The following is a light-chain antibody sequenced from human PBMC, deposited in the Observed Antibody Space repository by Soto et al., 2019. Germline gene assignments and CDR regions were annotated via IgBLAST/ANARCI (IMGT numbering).Light chain of an antibody. CDR1: SSNIGGNT. CDR3: AAWDDTLNGLYV. CDR2: SNN. J-gene: IGLJ1*01. V-gene: IGLV1-44*01. Sequence: QSALTQPPSASGTPGQRVTISCSGSSSNIGGNTVSWYQHLPGTAPKLLIYSNNQRPSGVPDRFSGSKSGTSASLAISGLQSEDEADYYCAAWDDTLNGLYVFGTGTKVTVL.